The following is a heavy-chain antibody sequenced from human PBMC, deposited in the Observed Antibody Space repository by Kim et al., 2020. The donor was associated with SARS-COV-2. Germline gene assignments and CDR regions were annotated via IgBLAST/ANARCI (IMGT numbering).Heavy chain of an antibody. D-gene: IGHD3-10*01. CDR3: ARDHVVRGVIITGAFDY. CDR1: GFTFSSYG. J-gene: IGHJ4*02. CDR2: IWYDGSNK. V-gene: IGHV3-33*01. Sequence: GGSLRLSCAASGFTFSSYGMHWVRQAPGKGLEWVAVIWYDGSNKYYADSVKGRFTISRDNSKNTLYLQMNSLRAEDTAVYYCARDHVVRGVIITGAFDYWGQGTLVTVSS.